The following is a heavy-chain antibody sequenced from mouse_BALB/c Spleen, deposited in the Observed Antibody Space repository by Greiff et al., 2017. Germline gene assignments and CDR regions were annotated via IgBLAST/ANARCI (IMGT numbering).Heavy chain of an antibody. CDR1: GFSLTSYG. J-gene: IGHJ1*01. CDR2: IWAGGST. V-gene: IGHV2-9*02. CDR3: AREGNYYGSSYGYFDV. Sequence: QVQLKESGPGLVAPSQSLSITCTVSGFSLTSYGVHWVRQPPGKGLEWLGVIWAGGSTNYNSALMSRLSISKDNSKSQVFLKMNSLQTDDTAMYYCAREGNYYGSSYGYFDVWGAGTTVTVSS. D-gene: IGHD1-1*01.